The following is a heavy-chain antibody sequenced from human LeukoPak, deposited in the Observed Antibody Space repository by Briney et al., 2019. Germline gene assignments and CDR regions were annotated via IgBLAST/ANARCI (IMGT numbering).Heavy chain of an antibody. J-gene: IGHJ4*02. Sequence: PGGSLRLSCAASGFTFSSYAMSWVRQAPGKGLEWVAFIRYDGSNKYYADSVKGRFTISRDNSKNTLYVQLNSLRPDDTAVYYCAKDSSDYYFDYWGQGTLVTVSS. V-gene: IGHV3-30*02. CDR2: IRYDGSNK. CDR1: GFTFSSYA. D-gene: IGHD3-22*01. CDR3: AKDSSDYYFDY.